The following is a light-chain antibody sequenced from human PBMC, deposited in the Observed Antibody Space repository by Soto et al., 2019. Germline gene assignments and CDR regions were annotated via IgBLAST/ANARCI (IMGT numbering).Light chain of an antibody. J-gene: IGKJ4*01. CDR2: DAS. Sequence: PGERATLSCRASQSVSSCLAWYQQKPGQAPRLLIYDASNRATGIPARFSGSGSGTDFTLTISSLEPEDFAVYYCQQRSNWPLTFGGGTKVDIK. CDR1: QSVSSC. CDR3: QQRSNWPLT. V-gene: IGKV3-11*01.